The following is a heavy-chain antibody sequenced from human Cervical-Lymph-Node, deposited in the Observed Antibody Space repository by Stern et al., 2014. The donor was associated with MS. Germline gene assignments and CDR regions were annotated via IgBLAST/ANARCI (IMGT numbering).Heavy chain of an antibody. CDR2: ISWNENIS. V-gene: IGHV3-9*01. J-gene: IGHJ6*02. CDR1: GFALEDYA. Sequence: VQLVVSGGGLVQPGRSRRISCVASGFALEDYAMHWVRQVPGQGLEWVSGISWNENISVYADSVKGRFTFSRDNAKNSMFLQMDSLRTEDTALYYCACLAVAGTGGMDVWGQGTTVTVS. CDR3: ACLAVAGTGGMDV. D-gene: IGHD6-19*01.